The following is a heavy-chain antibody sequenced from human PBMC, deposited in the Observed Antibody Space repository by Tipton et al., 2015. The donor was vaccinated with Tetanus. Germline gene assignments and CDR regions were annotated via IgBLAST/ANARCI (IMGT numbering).Heavy chain of an antibody. Sequence: TLSLTCTVSGGSISNYYWNWIRQSPGKRLEWIGNIYYSGDTPYNPSLQSRATIYLDTAKKHFSLRLSSVTAADTAVYYCARSHVFRFTLFGEEIPRSGRFDPWGQGTLVTVSS. J-gene: IGHJ5*02. CDR2: IYYSGDT. CDR1: GGSISNYY. D-gene: IGHD3-3*01. CDR3: ARSHVFRFTLFGEEIPRSGRFDP. V-gene: IGHV4-59*13.